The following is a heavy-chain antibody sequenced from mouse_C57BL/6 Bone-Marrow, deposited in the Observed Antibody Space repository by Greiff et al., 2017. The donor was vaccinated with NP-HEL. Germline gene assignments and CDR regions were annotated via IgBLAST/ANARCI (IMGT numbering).Heavy chain of an antibody. Sequence: QVQLQQPGAELVRPGSSVKLSCKASGYTFTSYWMHWVKQRPIQGLEWIGNIDPSDSETHYNQKFKDKATLTVDKSSSTAYRQLSSLTSEDSAVYYCARKDYVSPFDYWGQGTTLTVSS. CDR2: IDPSDSET. J-gene: IGHJ2*01. V-gene: IGHV1-52*01. CDR1: GYTFTSYW. CDR3: ARKDYVSPFDY. D-gene: IGHD1-1*02.